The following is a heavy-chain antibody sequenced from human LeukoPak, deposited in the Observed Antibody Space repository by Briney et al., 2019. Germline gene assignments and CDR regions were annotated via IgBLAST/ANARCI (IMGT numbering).Heavy chain of an antibody. J-gene: IGHJ4*02. V-gene: IGHV4-39*01. CDR2: IYYSGST. CDR1: GGSISSSSDY. Sequence: PSETLSLTCTVSGGSISSSSDYWGWIRQPPGKGLEWIGSIYYSGSTYYIPSLKSRVTISVDTSKNQFSLKLSSVTAADTAVYYCARQTHSGSFAYYFDYWGQGTLVTVSS. CDR3: ARQTHSGSFAYYFDY. D-gene: IGHD3-10*01.